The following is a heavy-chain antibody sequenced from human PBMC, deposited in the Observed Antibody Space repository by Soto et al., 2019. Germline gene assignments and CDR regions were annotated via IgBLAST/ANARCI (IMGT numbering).Heavy chain of an antibody. V-gene: IGHV1-69*05. Sequence: QVQLVQSGAEVKKPGSSVKVSCKASGGTFSSYAISWVRQAPGQGLEWMGGIIPIFGTANYAQKFQGRVTITXXEXTXKAYMELSSLRSEDTAVYYCARGSGYDRPFPDAFDIWGQGTMVTVSS. D-gene: IGHD3-22*01. CDR1: GGTFSSYA. J-gene: IGHJ3*02. CDR2: IIPIFGTA. CDR3: ARGSGYDRPFPDAFDI.